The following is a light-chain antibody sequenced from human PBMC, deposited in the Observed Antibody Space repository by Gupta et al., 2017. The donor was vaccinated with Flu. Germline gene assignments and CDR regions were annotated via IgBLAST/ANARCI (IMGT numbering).Light chain of an antibody. V-gene: IGLV2-14*01. CDR2: DVS. J-gene: IGLJ2*01. CDR3: RLFTSRGTLGL. CDR1: SRHVGGYHY. Sequence: QSALTQPASVSGSPGQSLTISCHGTSRHVGGYHYVSWYQKHQGKDKKLKMVDVSNRPSGVWNRLACSKSCKMDSRTLSGLQAEDEAEDDCRLFTSRGTLGLFGGGTKLTVL.